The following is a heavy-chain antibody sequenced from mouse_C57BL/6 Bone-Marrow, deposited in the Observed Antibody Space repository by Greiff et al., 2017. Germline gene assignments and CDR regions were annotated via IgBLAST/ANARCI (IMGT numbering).Heavy chain of an antibody. V-gene: IGHV2-5*01. Sequence: VKLQESGPGLVQPSQSLSITCTVSGFSLTSYGVHWVRQSPGKGLEWLGELWRGGSTDYNAAFMSRLSITKDNSKSHVFFKMNSLQADDTAIYYCAGSDWYFDVWGTGTTVTGSS. D-gene: IGHD1-1*02. CDR3: AGSDWYFDV. J-gene: IGHJ1*03. CDR2: LWRGGST. CDR1: GFSLTSYG.